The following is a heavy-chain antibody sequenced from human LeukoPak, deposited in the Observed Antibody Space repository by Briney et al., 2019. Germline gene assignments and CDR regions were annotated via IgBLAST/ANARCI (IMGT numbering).Heavy chain of an antibody. CDR1: GFTFSSYA. Sequence: GGSLRLSCAASGFTFSSYAMHWVRQAPGKGLEYVSAISSNGGSTYYANSVKGRFTISRDNSKNTLYLQMGSLRAEDTAVYYCANEQTVSSGWYIPNFDYWGQGTLVTVSS. CDR3: ANEQTVSSGWYIPNFDY. CDR2: ISSNGGST. D-gene: IGHD6-19*01. V-gene: IGHV3-64*01. J-gene: IGHJ4*02.